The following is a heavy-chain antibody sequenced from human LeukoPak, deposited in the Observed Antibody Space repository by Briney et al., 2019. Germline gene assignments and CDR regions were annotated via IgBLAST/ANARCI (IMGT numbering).Heavy chain of an antibody. D-gene: IGHD3-10*01. CDR1: GFTFSSYA. V-gene: IGHV3-23*01. CDR3: AKDRRWLSGIDY. Sequence: GGSLRLSCAASGFTFSSYAMSWVRQAPGKGLGWVSAISGSGGSTYYADSVKGRFTISRDNSKNTLYLQMNSLRAEDTAVYYCAKDRRWLSGIDYWGQGTLVTVSS. CDR2: ISGSGGST. J-gene: IGHJ4*02.